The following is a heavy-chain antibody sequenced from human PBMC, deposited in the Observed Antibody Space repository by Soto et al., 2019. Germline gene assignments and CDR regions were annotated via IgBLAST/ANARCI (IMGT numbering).Heavy chain of an antibody. CDR2: MSSSSSYI. V-gene: IGHV3-21*01. CDR1: GFTFSSYS. J-gene: IGHJ4*02. Sequence: EVQLVESGGGLVKPGGSLRLSCAASGFTFSSYSMNWVRQAPGKGLEWVSSMSSSSSYIYYADSVKGRFTISRDNAKNSLYLQMNSLRAEDTAVYYCARGLHCSGGSCVFDYWGQGTLVTVSS. D-gene: IGHD2-15*01. CDR3: ARGLHCSGGSCVFDY.